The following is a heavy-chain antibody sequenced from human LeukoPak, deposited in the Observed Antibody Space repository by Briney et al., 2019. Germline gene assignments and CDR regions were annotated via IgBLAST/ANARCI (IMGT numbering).Heavy chain of an antibody. CDR1: GGSFSGYY. D-gene: IGHD5-18*01. V-gene: IGHV4-34*09. CDR2: IYYSGST. Sequence: PSETLSLTCAVYGGSFSGYYWSWIRQPPGKGLEWIGYIYYSGSTYYNPSLKSRVTISVDTSKNQFSLKLSSVTAADTAVYYCARAVEDTAMVNLGYFDYWGQGTLVTVSS. J-gene: IGHJ4*02. CDR3: ARAVEDTAMVNLGYFDY.